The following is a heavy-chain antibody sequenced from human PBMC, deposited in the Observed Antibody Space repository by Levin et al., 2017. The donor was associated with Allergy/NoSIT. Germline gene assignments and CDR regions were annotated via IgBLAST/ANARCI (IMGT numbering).Heavy chain of an antibody. D-gene: IGHD6-13*01. CDR1: GFTFSSYA. CDR2: ISSNGGST. CDR3: ARDRGSSSWYGLYYYGMDV. Sequence: GESLKISCAASGFTFSSYAMHWVRQAPGKGLEYVSAISSNGGSTYYANSVKGRFTISRDNSKNTLYLQMGSLRAEDMAVYYCARDRGSSSWYGLYYYGMDVWGQGTTVTVSS. V-gene: IGHV3-64*01. J-gene: IGHJ6*02.